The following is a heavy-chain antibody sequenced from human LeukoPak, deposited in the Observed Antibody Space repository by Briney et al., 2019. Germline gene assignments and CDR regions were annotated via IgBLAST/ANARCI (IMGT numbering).Heavy chain of an antibody. J-gene: IGHJ6*02. CDR2: IYSGGST. CDR1: GFTVSSNY. V-gene: IGHV3-53*01. Sequence: GGSLRLSCAASGFTVSSNYMSWVRQAPGKGLEWVSVIYSGGSTYYADSVKGRFTISRDNSKNTLYLQMNSLRAEDTAVYYCARASYYYYGMDVWGQGTTVAVSS. CDR3: ARASYYYYGMDV.